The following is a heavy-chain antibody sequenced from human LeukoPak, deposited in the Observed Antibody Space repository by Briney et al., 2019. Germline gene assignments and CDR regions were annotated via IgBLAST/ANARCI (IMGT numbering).Heavy chain of an antibody. CDR3: ARGLGRQQLVSPFDY. J-gene: IGHJ4*02. CDR1: GYSISSGYY. D-gene: IGHD6-13*01. Sequence: SETLSLTCTVSGYSISSGYYWGWIRQPPGRGLEWLASIYHSGTIYYNPSLKSRVTISADTSKNQFSLKLTSVTAADTAVYYCARGLGRQQLVSPFDYWGQGTLVTVSS. CDR2: IYHSGTI. V-gene: IGHV4-38-2*02.